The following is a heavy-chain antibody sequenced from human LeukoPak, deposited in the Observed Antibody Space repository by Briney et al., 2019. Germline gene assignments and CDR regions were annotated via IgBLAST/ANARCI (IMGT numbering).Heavy chain of an antibody. CDR2: INHSGST. V-gene: IGHV4-34*01. CDR3: ARVATVVTPFDY. J-gene: IGHJ4*02. CDR1: GYY. D-gene: IGHD4-23*01. Sequence: GYYWXWIRQPPGXXLEWIGEINHSGSTNYNPSLKSRVTITVDTSKNQFSLKLSSVTAADTAVYYCARVATVVTPFDYWGQGTLVTVSS.